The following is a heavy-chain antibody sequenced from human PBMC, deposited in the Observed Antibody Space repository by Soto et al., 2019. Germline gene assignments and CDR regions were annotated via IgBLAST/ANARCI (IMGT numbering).Heavy chain of an antibody. CDR3: ARDVSHYYDSSGFDY. CDR1: GGSISSGGYY. CDR2: IDYSGST. V-gene: IGHV4-31*03. J-gene: IGHJ4*02. Sequence: QVQLQESGPGLVKPSQTLSLTCTVSGGSISSGGYYWSWIRQHPGQGLEWIGYIDYSGSTNYNPSLNSRANKSGDTSKNQFSLKLSAVTAADTAVYYFARDVSHYYDSSGFDYWGQGTLVTVSS. D-gene: IGHD3-22*01.